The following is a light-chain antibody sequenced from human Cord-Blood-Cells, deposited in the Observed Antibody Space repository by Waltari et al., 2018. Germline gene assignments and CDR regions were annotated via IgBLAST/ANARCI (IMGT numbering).Light chain of an antibody. J-gene: IGLJ3*02. Sequence: QSALTQPHSVSGSPGQSVTISCTGTSSDVGGYNHVSWYQQHPGKAPKLMIYDVSKRPSGVPDRFSGSKSGNTASLTISGLQAEDEADYYCCSYAGSYTWVFGGGTKLTVL. CDR3: CSYAGSYTWV. V-gene: IGLV2-11*01. CDR2: DVS. CDR1: SSDVGGYNH.